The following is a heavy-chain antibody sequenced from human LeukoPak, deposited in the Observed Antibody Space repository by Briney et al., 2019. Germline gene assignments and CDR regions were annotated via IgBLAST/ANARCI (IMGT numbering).Heavy chain of an antibody. J-gene: IGHJ4*02. Sequence: GGSLRLSCSASGFTFSSFAMHWVRQAPGEGLESVSLISSNGDNTYYADSVKGSFTISRDNSKNTLYLQMNSLRAEDTAVYYCAKDLGIRSGSYGIDYWGQGTLVTVSS. V-gene: IGHV3-64*04. CDR2: ISSNGDNT. CDR3: AKDLGIRSGSYGIDY. D-gene: IGHD1-26*01. CDR1: GFTFSSFA.